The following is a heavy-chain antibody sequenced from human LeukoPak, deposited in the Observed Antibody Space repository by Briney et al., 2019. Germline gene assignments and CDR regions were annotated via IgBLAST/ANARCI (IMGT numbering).Heavy chain of an antibody. Sequence: SETLSLTCAVYGGSFSGYYWSWIGQPPGKGLEWIGEINHSGSTNYNPSLKSRVTISVDTSKNQFSLQLNSVTAADTAMYYCARLYASGTYYFDYWGQGTLVTVSS. CDR2: INHSGST. J-gene: IGHJ4*02. V-gene: IGHV4-34*01. D-gene: IGHD3-10*01. CDR1: GGSFSGYY. CDR3: ARLYASGTYYFDY.